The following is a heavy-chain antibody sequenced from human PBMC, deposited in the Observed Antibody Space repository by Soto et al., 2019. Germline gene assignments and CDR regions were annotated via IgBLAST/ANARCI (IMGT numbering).Heavy chain of an antibody. CDR1: GFTFSSYE. J-gene: IGHJ4*02. CDR3: ARSNHRAPNE. D-gene: IGHD1-1*01. CDR2: ISSSGSTI. V-gene: IGHV3-48*03. Sequence: EVQLVESGGGLVQPGGSLRLSCAASGFTFSSYEMNWVRQAPGKGLEWVSYISSSGSTIYYAESVKGRFTISRDNAKNSLYLQMNSLRVEDTAVYYCARSNHRAPNEWGQGTLVTVSS.